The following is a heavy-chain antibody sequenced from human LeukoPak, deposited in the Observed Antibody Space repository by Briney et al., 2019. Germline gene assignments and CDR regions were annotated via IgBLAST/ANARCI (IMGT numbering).Heavy chain of an antibody. CDR2: INHSGST. Sequence: SETLSLTCAVYGGSFSGYYWSWIRQPPGKGLEWIGEINHSGSTNYNPSLKSRVTISVDTSKNQFSLKLSSVTAADTAVYYCAREASWDSSGWYSYYYYMDVWGKGTTVTISS. CDR1: GGSFSGYY. J-gene: IGHJ6*03. V-gene: IGHV4-34*01. CDR3: AREASWDSSGWYSYYYYMDV. D-gene: IGHD6-19*01.